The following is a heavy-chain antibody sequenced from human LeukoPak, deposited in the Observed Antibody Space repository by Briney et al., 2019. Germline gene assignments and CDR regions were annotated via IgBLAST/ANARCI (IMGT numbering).Heavy chain of an antibody. CDR3: ARAGSSSGHDYWYFDL. D-gene: IGHD6-6*01. CDR1: GGSISSGDYY. Sequence: SETLSLTCTVSGGSISSGDYYWSWIRQPPGKGLEWIGYIYYSGSTYYNPSLKSRVTISVDRSKNQFSLKLSSVTAADTAVYYCARAGSSSGHDYWYFDLWGRGTLVTVSS. CDR2: IYYSGST. J-gene: IGHJ2*01. V-gene: IGHV4-30-4*01.